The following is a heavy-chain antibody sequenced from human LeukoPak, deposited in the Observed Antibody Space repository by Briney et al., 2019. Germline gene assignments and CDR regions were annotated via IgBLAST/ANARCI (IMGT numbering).Heavy chain of an antibody. D-gene: IGHD3-9*01. CDR3: VVGRITIFRRAAYFDY. CDR1: GFTFSSYA. Sequence: PGGSLRLSCSASGFTFSSYAMRWVRQAPGKGLEYVSAISSNGGSTYYADSVKGRFTISRDNSKNTLYLQMGSLRAEDTAVYYCVVGRITIFRRAAYFDYWGQGTLVTVSS. V-gene: IGHV3-64D*06. CDR2: ISSNGGST. J-gene: IGHJ4*02.